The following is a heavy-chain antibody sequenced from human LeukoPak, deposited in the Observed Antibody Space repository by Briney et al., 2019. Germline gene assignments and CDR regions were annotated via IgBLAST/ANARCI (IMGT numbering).Heavy chain of an antibody. CDR2: IKQDGSEK. CDR3: AREDEYYDFWSGYYRRGVADY. CDR1: GFTFSSYW. V-gene: IGHV3-7*01. Sequence: GGSLRLSCAASGFTFSSYWMSWVRQAPGKGLEWVANIKQDGSEKYYVDSVKGRFTISRDNAKNSLYLQMNSLRAEDTAVYYCAREDEYYDFWSGYYRRGVADYWGQGTLVTVSS. J-gene: IGHJ4*02. D-gene: IGHD3-3*01.